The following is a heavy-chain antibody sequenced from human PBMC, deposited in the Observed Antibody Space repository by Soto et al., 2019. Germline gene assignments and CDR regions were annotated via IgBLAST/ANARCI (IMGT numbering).Heavy chain of an antibody. V-gene: IGHV3-30*18. J-gene: IGHJ4*02. CDR1: GFTFSSYG. CDR3: AKVRLNYYDSSGVDY. CDR2: ISYDGSNK. D-gene: IGHD3-22*01. Sequence: PGGSLRLSCAASGFTFSSYGMHWVRQAPGKGLEWVAVISYDGSNKYYADSVKGRFTISRDNSKNTLYLQMNSLRAEDTAVYYCAKVRLNYYDSSGVDYRGQGTLVTVSS.